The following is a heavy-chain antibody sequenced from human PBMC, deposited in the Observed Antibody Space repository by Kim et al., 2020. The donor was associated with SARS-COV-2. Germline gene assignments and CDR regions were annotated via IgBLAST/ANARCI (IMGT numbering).Heavy chain of an antibody. CDR1: GGSISSSNW. V-gene: IGHV4-4*02. Sequence: SETLSLTCAVSGGSISSSNWWSWVRQPPGTGLEWIGEIYHSGSTNYNPSLKSRVTISVDKSKNQFSLKLSSVTAADTAVYYCASRITYRYDILTGYYTDYYYYGMDVWGQGTTVTVSS. CDR2: IYHSGST. D-gene: IGHD3-9*01. J-gene: IGHJ6*02. CDR3: ASRITYRYDILTGYYTDYYYYGMDV.